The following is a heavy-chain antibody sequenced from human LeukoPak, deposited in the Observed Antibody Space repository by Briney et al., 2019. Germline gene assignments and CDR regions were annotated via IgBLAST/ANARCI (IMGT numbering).Heavy chain of an antibody. CDR3: ARDLDCSSTSCYFAWFDP. J-gene: IGHJ5*02. V-gene: IGHV1-2*06. D-gene: IGHD2-2*01. CDR2: INPNSGGT. Sequence: ASVKVSCKASGYTFTGYYMHWVRQAPGQGLEWMGRINPNSGGTNYAQKLQGRVTMTTDTSTSTAYMELRSLRSDDTAVYYCARDLDCSSTSCYFAWFDPWGQGTLVTVSS. CDR1: GYTFTGYY.